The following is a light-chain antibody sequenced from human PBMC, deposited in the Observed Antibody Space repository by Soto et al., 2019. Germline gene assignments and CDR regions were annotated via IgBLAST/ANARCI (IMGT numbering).Light chain of an antibody. V-gene: IGKV1-12*01. Sequence: DIQMTQSPSSVSVSAGDRVTITCRASLDINRWLAWYQVRPGKPPKLLIAGAFVLQSGVPSRFSGSGYGTDFALTIDNLQPEDFATYYCQQADSYPITFGQGTRLEI. J-gene: IGKJ5*01. CDR1: LDINRW. CDR3: QQADSYPIT. CDR2: GAF.